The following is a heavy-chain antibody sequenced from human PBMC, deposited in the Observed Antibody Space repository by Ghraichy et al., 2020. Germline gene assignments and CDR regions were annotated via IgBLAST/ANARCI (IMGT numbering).Heavy chain of an antibody. CDR2: ISWDGGST. CDR1: GFTFDDYT. Sequence: GGSLRLSCAASGFTFDDYTMHWVRQAPGKGLEWVSLISWDGGSTYYADSVKGRFTISRDNSKNSLYLQMNSLRTEDTALYYCAKEGTPRGSGWDLFDYWGQGTLVTVSS. D-gene: IGHD6-19*01. CDR3: AKEGTPRGSGWDLFDY. V-gene: IGHV3-43*01. J-gene: IGHJ4*02.